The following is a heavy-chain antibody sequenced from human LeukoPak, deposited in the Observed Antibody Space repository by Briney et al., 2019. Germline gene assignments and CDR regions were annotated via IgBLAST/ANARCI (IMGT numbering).Heavy chain of an antibody. J-gene: IGHJ1*01. V-gene: IGHV4-34*01. Sequence: SETLSLTCAVYGGSFSGYYWSWIRQPPGKGLEWIGEINHSGSTNYNPSLKSRVTISVDTSKNQFSLKLSSVTAADTAVYYCARATTTVTRVGFQHWGQGTLVTVSS. CDR1: GGSFSGYY. CDR3: ARATTTVTRVGFQH. D-gene: IGHD4-17*01. CDR2: INHSGST.